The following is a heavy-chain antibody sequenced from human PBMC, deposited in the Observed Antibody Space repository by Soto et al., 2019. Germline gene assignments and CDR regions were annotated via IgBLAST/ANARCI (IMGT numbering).Heavy chain of an antibody. CDR1: GGSISSSSYY. CDR2: IYYSGST. V-gene: IGHV4-39*01. D-gene: IGHD2-15*01. CDR3: ARKVAAIGWFDP. J-gene: IGHJ5*02. Sequence: SETLSLTCTVSGGSISSSSYYWGWIRQPPGKGLEWIGSIYYSGSTYYNPSLKSRVTISVDTSKNQFSLKLSSVTAADTAVYYCARKVAAIGWFDPWGQGTLVT.